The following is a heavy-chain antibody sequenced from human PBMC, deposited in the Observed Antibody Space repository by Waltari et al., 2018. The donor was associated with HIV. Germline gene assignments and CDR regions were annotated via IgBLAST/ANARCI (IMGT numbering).Heavy chain of an antibody. CDR2: ISGSGGST. J-gene: IGHJ6*02. Sequence: EVQVLESGGALVQPGGSLRLSCAASGFTISNFGMSWARQAPGKGLEWVSTISGSGGSTYYADSVKGRFTVSRDNSKNTLYLQMNSLRAEDTAVYFCVKEHQYSHSWYSYYGMDVWGQGTTVTVSS. CDR3: VKEHQYSHSWYSYYGMDV. V-gene: IGHV3-23*01. CDR1: GFTISNFG. D-gene: IGHD6-13*01.